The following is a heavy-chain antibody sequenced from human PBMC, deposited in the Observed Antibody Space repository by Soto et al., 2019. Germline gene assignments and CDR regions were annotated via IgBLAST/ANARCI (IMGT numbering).Heavy chain of an antibody. D-gene: IGHD5-18*01. CDR1: GGSISSYY. CDR3: ARGLSSRGYRYGYPYNWFDP. CDR2: IYYSGST. Sequence: SETLSLTCTVSGGSISSYYWSWIRQPPGKGLEWIGYIYYSGSTNYNPSLKSRVTISVDTSKNQFSLKLSSVTAAETAVYYCARGLSSRGYRYGYPYNWFDPSGQGHLVTVSS. J-gene: IGHJ5*02. V-gene: IGHV4-59*01.